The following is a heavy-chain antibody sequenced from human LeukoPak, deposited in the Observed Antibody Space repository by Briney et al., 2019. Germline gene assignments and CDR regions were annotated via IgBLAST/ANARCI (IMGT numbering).Heavy chain of an antibody. Sequence: GGSLRLSCAASGFTFSSYAMHWVRQAPGKGLEWVAVISYGGSNKYYADSVKGRFTISRDNSKNTLYLQMNSLRAEDTAVYYCARDEVGATVLDYWGQGTLVTVSS. D-gene: IGHD1-26*01. CDR2: ISYGGSNK. V-gene: IGHV3-30*04. J-gene: IGHJ4*02. CDR1: GFTFSSYA. CDR3: ARDEVGATVLDY.